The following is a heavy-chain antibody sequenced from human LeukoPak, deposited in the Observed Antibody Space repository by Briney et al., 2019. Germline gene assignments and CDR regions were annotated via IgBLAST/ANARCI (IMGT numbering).Heavy chain of an antibody. J-gene: IGHJ3*02. CDR2: INPSGGST. CDR1: GYTFTSYY. V-gene: IGHV1-46*03. CDR3: ARAKVSYDFWSGPSSGAFDI. D-gene: IGHD3-3*01. Sequence: ASVKVSCKASGYTFTSYYMHWVRQAPGQGLEWMGIINPSGGSTSYAQRFQGRVTMTRDTSTSTVYMELSSLRSEDTAVYYCARAKVSYDFWSGPSSGAFDIWGQGTMVTLSS.